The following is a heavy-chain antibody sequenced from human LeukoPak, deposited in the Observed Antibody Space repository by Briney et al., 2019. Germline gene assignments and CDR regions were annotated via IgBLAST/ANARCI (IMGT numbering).Heavy chain of an antibody. CDR1: GFTFSSYW. CDR3: ASLPLLQPTPVGYYNSSGYYVEAFDI. Sequence: AGGSLRLSCAASGFTFSSYWMHWVRQAPGKGLVWVSRINSDGSSTSYADSVKGRFTISRDNAKNTLYLQMNSPRAEDTAVYYCASLPLLQPTPVGYYNSSGYYVEAFDIWGQGTMVTVSS. V-gene: IGHV3-74*01. J-gene: IGHJ3*02. CDR2: INSDGSST. D-gene: IGHD3-22*01.